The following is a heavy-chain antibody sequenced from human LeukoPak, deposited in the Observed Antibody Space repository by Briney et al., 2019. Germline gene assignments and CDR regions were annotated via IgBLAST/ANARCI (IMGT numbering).Heavy chain of an antibody. CDR2: ISSSSGYI. CDR1: GFTFSSYN. D-gene: IGHD5-18*01. V-gene: IGHV3-21*01. CDR3: ARVYTYGSPTSYLDY. Sequence: GGSLRLSCAASGFTFSSYNMNWVRQAPGKGLEWVSSISSSSGYIYYADSLKGRFTISRDNARNSLFLQMNSLRAEDTAVYYCARVYTYGSPTSYLDYRGQGTVVTVSS. J-gene: IGHJ4*02.